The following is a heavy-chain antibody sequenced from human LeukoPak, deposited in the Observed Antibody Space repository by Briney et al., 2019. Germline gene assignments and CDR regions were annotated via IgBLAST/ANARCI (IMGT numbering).Heavy chain of an antibody. J-gene: IGHJ4*02. V-gene: IGHV3-23*01. CDR2: IGSGGTT. Sequence: GGSLRLSCAASGFTFSSYTMSWVRQAPGKGLEWVSSIGSGGTTYYADSVKGRFTISRDNSKNTLYLQMTSLRAEDTAVYYCAKDGGSGNRQQLGYWGPASLVTVSS. CDR3: AKDGGSGNRQQLGY. D-gene: IGHD6-13*01. CDR1: GFTFSSYT.